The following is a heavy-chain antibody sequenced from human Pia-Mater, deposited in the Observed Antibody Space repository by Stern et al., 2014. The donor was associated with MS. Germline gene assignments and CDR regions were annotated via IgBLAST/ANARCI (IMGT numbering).Heavy chain of an antibody. CDR2: INHSGST. D-gene: IGHD4-17*01. Sequence: QVQLQQWGAGLLKPSETLSLTCAVYGGSFSGYYWSWIRQPPGKGLEWIGEINHSGSTNYNPPLKSRVTISVDTSKNQFSLKLSSVTAADTAVYYCARGGETYGDYLFGWYFDLWGRGTLVTVSS. J-gene: IGHJ2*01. CDR1: GGSFSGYY. CDR3: ARGGETYGDYLFGWYFDL. V-gene: IGHV4-34*01.